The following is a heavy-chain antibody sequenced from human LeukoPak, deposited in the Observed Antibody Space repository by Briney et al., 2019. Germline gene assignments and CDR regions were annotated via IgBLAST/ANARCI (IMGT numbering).Heavy chain of an antibody. CDR2: IYPGDSDT. V-gene: IGHV5-51*01. Sequence: GESLKISCQCSGYSFTNYWIGWVRQMPGKGLEWMGIIYPGDSDTRYSPSLQGQVTISADKSISTAYLQWSSLRASDTAIYYCARSVGGTTRDYWGQGTLVTVSS. D-gene: IGHD1-26*01. CDR1: GYSFTNYW. J-gene: IGHJ4*02. CDR3: ARSVGGTTRDY.